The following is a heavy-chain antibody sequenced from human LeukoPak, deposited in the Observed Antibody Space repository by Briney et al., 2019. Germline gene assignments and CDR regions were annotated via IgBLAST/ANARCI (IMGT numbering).Heavy chain of an antibody. CDR1: GGSISSSSYY. CDR3: ARHLRDSSGYRPYYFDY. J-gene: IGHJ4*02. D-gene: IGHD3-22*01. V-gene: IGHV4-39*01. CDR2: IYYSGST. Sequence: SETLSLTCTVSGGSISSSSYYWGWIRQPPGKGLEWIGSIYYSGSTYYNPSLKSRVTISVDTSKNQFPLKLSSVTAADTAVYYCARHLRDSSGYRPYYFDYWGQGTLVTVSS.